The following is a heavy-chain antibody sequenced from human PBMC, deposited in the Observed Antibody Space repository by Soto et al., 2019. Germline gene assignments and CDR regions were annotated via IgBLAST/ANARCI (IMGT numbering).Heavy chain of an antibody. CDR1: GFSLTTSGMT. CDR2: GY. V-gene: IGHV2-5*01. CDR3: TLRQDTSRGPIY. Sequence: SGPTLVNPTQTLTLTCTVSGFSLTTSGMTLGWIRQPPGKAPEWLALGYQYSPSLQSRLTITKDTSKNQVVLTTTDMDPVDTATYYCTLRQDTSRGPIYWGQGILVTVSS. D-gene: IGHD3-22*01. J-gene: IGHJ4*02.